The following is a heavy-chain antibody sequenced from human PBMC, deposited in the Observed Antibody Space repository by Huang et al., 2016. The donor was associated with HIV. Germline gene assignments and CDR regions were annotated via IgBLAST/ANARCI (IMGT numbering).Heavy chain of an antibody. D-gene: IGHD4-17*01. Sequence: QVHLVQSGAEVKKPGASVKVSCKASGYTFTNYDINWVRQAPVRGLEWMGWQNTNTGTTVFAHGFQGRVNMTRKTSITTGDMELTSLTSEDTAVYYCARSAYGDLDYWGLGTLVIVSS. J-gene: IGHJ4*02. CDR1: GYTFTNYD. CDR3: ARSAYGDLDY. V-gene: IGHV1-8*02. CDR2: QNTNTGTT.